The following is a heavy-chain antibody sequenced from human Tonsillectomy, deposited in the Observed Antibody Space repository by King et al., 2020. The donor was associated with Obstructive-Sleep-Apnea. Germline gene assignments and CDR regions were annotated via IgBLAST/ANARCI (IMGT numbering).Heavy chain of an antibody. D-gene: IGHD4-17*01. CDR2: IYYSGST. V-gene: IGHV4-61*01. CDR3: ARDRGDYGGWFDP. J-gene: IGHJ5*02. CDR1: GGSVSSGSYY. Sequence: QLQESGPGLVKPSETLSLTCTVSGGSVSSGSYYWSWIRQPPGKGLEWIGDIYYSGSTNYNPTLKSRVTISVDTSKNQFSLKLSSVTAADTAVYYCARDRGDYGGWFDPWGQGTLVTVSS.